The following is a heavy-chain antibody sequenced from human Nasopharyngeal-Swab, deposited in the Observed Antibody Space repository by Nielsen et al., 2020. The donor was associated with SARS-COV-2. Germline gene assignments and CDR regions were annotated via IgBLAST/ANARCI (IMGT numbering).Heavy chain of an antibody. J-gene: IGHJ3*02. Sequence: GESLKISCKGSGYSFTSYWIGWVRQMPGKSLEWMGIIYPGDSDTRYSPSFQGQVTISADKSISTAYLQWSSLKASDTAMYYCARHSLYCSSTSCYVSVFDIWGQGTMVTVSS. D-gene: IGHD2-2*01. V-gene: IGHV5-51*01. CDR1: GYSFTSYW. CDR2: IYPGDSDT. CDR3: ARHSLYCSSTSCYVSVFDI.